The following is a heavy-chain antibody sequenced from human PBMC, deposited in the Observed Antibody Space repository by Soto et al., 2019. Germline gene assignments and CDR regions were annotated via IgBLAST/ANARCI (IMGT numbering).Heavy chain of an antibody. D-gene: IGHD2-2*01. CDR1: SGSVSGGAYF. J-gene: IGHJ4*02. V-gene: IGHV4-61*08. CDR2: TYSSGST. CDR3: ARGSEAAGYQY. Sequence: QVQLQESGPGLVKPSETLSLTCSVSSGSVSGGAYFWSWIRQPPGRGLEWLGHTYSSGSTNYNPSPKSRVSISVDTPKHRFAPLLGSVTAADAAMYYFARGSEAAGYQYWGQGTLVTVSS.